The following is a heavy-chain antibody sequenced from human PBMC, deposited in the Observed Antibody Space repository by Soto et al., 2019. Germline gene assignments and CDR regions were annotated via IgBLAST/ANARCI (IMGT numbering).Heavy chain of an antibody. D-gene: IGHD1-1*01. CDR1: CYTITSYG. J-gene: IGHJ4*02. V-gene: IGHV1-18*01. Sequence: ASWTDSCKASCYTITSYGISWVRQAPGQGLEWMGWISAYNGNTNYAQKLQGRVTMTTDTSTSTAYMELRSLRSDDTAVYYCARDGKGLTRDRPDCEYNWHDKADYWGQGTLVTVSS. CDR2: ISAYNGNT. CDR3: ARDGKGLTRDRPDCEYNWHDKADY.